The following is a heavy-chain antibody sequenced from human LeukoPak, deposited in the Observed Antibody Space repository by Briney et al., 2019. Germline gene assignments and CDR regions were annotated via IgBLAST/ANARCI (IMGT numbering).Heavy chain of an antibody. CDR2: IRQDGTEK. CDR3: AKGYSSWPLFDY. CDR1: GFTFSTYS. V-gene: IGHV3-7*01. J-gene: IGHJ4*02. D-gene: IGHD6-13*01. Sequence: GGSLRLSCAASGFTFSTYSMNWVRQAPGKGLEWVANIRQDGTEKYYVDSVKGRFTISRDNSKNTLYLQMNSLRAEDTAVYYCAKGYSSWPLFDYWGQGTLVTVSS.